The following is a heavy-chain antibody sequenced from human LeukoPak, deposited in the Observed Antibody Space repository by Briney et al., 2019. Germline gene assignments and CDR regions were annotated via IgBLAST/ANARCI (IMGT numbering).Heavy chain of an antibody. CDR2: ISAYNGNT. V-gene: IGHV1-18*01. CDR1: GYTFTSYG. D-gene: IGHD3-3*01. CDR3: AREDFWSGNRDY. J-gene: IGHJ4*02. Sequence: ASVKISCNASGYTFTSYGISWVRHAPGQGLEWRGWISAYNGNTNYAQKLQRRVTMTTDTSTSTAYMELRSLRSDDTAVYYYAREDFWSGNRDYWGQGTLVTVSS.